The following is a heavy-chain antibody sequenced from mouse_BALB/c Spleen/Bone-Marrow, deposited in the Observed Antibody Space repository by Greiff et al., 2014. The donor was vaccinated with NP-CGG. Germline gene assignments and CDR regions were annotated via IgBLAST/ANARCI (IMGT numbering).Heavy chain of an antibody. CDR1: GFTFSDFY. CDR3: ARDVGYGNYFVY. D-gene: IGHD2-10*02. Sequence: EVQLVESGGGLVQPGDSLRLSCAPSGFTFSDFYMEWVRQPPGKRLEWIAASRNKAKYYTTEYSASVKGRFIVSRDTPQSVLYLQMNALRAEDTAIYYCARDVGYGNYFVYWGQGTLVTVSA. CDR2: SRNKAKYYTT. V-gene: IGHV7-1*02. J-gene: IGHJ3*01.